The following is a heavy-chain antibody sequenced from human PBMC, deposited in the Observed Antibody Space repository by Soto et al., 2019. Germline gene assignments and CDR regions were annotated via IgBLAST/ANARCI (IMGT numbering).Heavy chain of an antibody. CDR1: GGSISSYY. CDR2: IYNSGST. J-gene: IGHJ6*02. V-gene: IGHV4-59*01. D-gene: IGHD3-10*01. Sequence: SETLSLTCTVSGGSISSYYWSWIRRPPGKGLEWIGYIYNSGSTQSNPSLQSRVTISVETSKNKFSLKLSSVTAADTGIYYCARARITMVREVIKYNMDVCGQGTTVT. CDR3: ARARITMVREVIKYNMDV.